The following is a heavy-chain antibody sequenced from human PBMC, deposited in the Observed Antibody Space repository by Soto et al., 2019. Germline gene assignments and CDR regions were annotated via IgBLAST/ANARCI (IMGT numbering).Heavy chain of an antibody. CDR3: AIYPVEYSSSSGWLGYYGMDV. D-gene: IGHD6-6*01. Sequence: ASVKVSCKASGYTFTSYGISWVRQAPGQGLEWMGWISAYNGNTNYAQKLQGRVTRTTDTSTNTAYMELKSLRSDETAEDYCAIYPVEYSSSSGWLGYYGMDVWGQGTTVTVSS. CDR2: ISAYNGNT. V-gene: IGHV1-18*01. CDR1: GYTFTSYG. J-gene: IGHJ6*02.